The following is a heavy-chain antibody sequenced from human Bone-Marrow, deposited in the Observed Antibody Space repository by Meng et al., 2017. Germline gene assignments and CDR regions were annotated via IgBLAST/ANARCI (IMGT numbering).Heavy chain of an antibody. CDR1: GLTFSSYW. J-gene: IGHJ4*02. Sequence: EVQLVESGGGLVQPGGSLRLSCAASGLTFSSYWMYWVRQAPGKGLVWVSRIDFDGSSTSYADSVKGRFTISRDNARNTVFLQMNSLRAEDTAIYYCARDRSGYYFDSWGQGTLVTVSS. D-gene: IGHD3-22*01. CDR2: IDFDGSST. V-gene: IGHV3-74*01. CDR3: ARDRSGYYFDS.